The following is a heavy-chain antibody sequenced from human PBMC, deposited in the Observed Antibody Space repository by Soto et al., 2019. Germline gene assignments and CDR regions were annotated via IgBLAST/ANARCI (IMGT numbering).Heavy chain of an antibody. CDR3: ATLVGPFDI. Sequence: PGGALKPSCTASGFTFSNYWMHWVRQAPGKGLVWVSLLNNDGSDTRYADSVKGRFTISRDNAKNTLYLQMNGLRAEAGAVYYCATLVGPFDIWGQVTLVTVSS. CDR1: GFTFSNYW. V-gene: IGHV3-74*01. J-gene: IGHJ3*02. CDR2: LNNDGSDT.